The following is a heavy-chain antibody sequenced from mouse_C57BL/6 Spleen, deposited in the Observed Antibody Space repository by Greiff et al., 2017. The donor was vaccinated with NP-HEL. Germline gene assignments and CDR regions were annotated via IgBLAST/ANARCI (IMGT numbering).Heavy chain of an antibody. V-gene: IGHV1-80*01. CDR2: IYPGDGDT. D-gene: IGHD2-5*01. CDR1: GYAFSSYW. CDR3: ARHSNNVYWYFDV. Sequence: VQLQQSGAELVKPGASVKISCKASGYAFSSYWMNWVKQRPGKGLEWIGQIYPGDGDTNYNGKFKGKATLTADTSANTAYMQLSSLTAEDSAVYFCARHSNNVYWYFDVWGTGTTVTVSS. J-gene: IGHJ1*03.